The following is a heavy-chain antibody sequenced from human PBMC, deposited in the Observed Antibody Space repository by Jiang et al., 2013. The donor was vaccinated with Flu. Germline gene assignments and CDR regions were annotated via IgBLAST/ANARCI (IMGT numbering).Heavy chain of an antibody. V-gene: IGHV2-5*02. Sequence: KPTQTLTLTCSFSGFSLRTTAVGVAWIRQPPGKALEWLALIYWDDSKRYSYSPSLRSRLTITKDTSKNQVVLTIANVDPVDTATYYCAHKPYYSGSGSYYNVWGQGTLVTVSS. CDR2: IYWDDSK. J-gene: IGHJ4*02. CDR3: AHKPYYSGSGSYYNV. D-gene: IGHD3-10*01. CDR1: GFSLRTTAVG.